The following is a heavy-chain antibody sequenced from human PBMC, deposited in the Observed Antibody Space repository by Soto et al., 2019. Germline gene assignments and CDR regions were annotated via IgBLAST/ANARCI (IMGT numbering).Heavy chain of an antibody. CDR3: AREHLFIQYDRTPLSSRQYYFDD. CDR2: MNPNSGNT. J-gene: IGHJ4*02. V-gene: IGHV1-8*01. D-gene: IGHD6-19*01. CDR1: GYTFTSYD. Sequence: ASVKVSCKASGYTFTSYDINWVRQATGQGLEWMGWMNPNSGNTGYAQKFQGRVTMTRNTSISTAYMELSSLRSEDTAVYYCAREHLFIQYDRTPLSSRQYYFDDWGQGTLVIVAS.